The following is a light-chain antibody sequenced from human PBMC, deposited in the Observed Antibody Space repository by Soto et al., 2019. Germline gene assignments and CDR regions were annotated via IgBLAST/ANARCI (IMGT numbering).Light chain of an antibody. CDR3: QHYNSYSEA. Sequence: DIQMTQSPSTLSASVGDRVTIACRASHSITSLLAWYQQKPGKAPKLLIYKASTLKSGVPSRFSGSGSGTEFTLTISSLQPDDFATYYCQHYNSYSEAFGQGTTGDIK. V-gene: IGKV1-5*03. CDR2: KAS. J-gene: IGKJ1*01. CDR1: HSITSL.